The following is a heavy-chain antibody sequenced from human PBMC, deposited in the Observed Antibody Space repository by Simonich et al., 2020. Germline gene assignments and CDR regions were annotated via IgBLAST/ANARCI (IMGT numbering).Heavy chain of an antibody. CDR1: GGSFSGYY. Sequence: QVQLQQWGAGLLKPSETLSLTCAVYGGSFSGYYWSWIRQPPGKGLEWIGEINHRGGTTYTPSLKSRVTISVDTSKNQFSLKLSSVTAADTAVYYCARHRLVDGTTGTTGVDYYYGMDVWGQGTTVTVSS. CDR2: INHRGGT. CDR3: ARHRLVDGTTGTTGVDYYYGMDV. J-gene: IGHJ6*02. D-gene: IGHD1-1*01. V-gene: IGHV4-34*01.